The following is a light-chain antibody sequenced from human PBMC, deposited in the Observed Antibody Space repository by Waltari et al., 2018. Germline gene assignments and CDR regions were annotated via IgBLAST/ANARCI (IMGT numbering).Light chain of an antibody. V-gene: IGKV3D-15*01. CDR2: GAS. Sequence: VLLTQSPASLSVSPGDTVILSCRASQSVRTNLVWYQQKAGQAPRTLIYGASTRASGVPSRFSGSGSETDFTLIISSLQSEDAALYFCQQYYVWPPITFGGGTKLEI. CDR3: QQYYVWPPIT. CDR1: QSVRTN. J-gene: IGKJ4*01.